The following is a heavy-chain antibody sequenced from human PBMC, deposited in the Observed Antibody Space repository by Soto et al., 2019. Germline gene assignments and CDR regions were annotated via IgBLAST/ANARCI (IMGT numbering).Heavy chain of an antibody. CDR3: AKVTDSSGWYPYYYGIDV. CDR1: GFTFNIYG. Sequence: QVQLVESGGGVVQPGKSLRLSCAASGFTFNIYGMQWVRQAPGKGLEWVAGISYDGSKEYYGDSVKGRFTISRDNSKNTLYLQMNSLSSEDTAVYYCAKVTDSSGWYPYYYGIDVWGQGTTVTISS. CDR2: ISYDGSKE. V-gene: IGHV3-30*18. D-gene: IGHD6-19*01. J-gene: IGHJ6*02.